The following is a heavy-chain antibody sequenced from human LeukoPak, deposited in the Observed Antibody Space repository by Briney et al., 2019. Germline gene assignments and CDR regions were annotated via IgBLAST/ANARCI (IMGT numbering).Heavy chain of an antibody. D-gene: IGHD3-9*01. V-gene: IGHV4-34*01. CDR3: ARSNYDILTGYSLYFDY. CDR1: GGSFSGYY. J-gene: IGHJ4*02. Sequence: SETLSLTCAVCGGSFSGYYWSWIRQPPGKGLEWIGEINHSGSTNYNPSLKSRVTISVDTSKNQFSLKLTSVTAADTAVYYCARSNYDILTGYSLYFDYWGQGTLVTVSS. CDR2: INHSGST.